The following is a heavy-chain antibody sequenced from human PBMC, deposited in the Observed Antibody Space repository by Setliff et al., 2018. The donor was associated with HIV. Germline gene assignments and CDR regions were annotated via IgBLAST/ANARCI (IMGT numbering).Heavy chain of an antibody. D-gene: IGHD1-26*01. CDR2: IYHSGNT. V-gene: IGHV4-38-2*02. CDR1: GYSISSGFY. CDR3: ATYSAGEGGRGY. Sequence: SETLSLTCTVSGYSISSGFYWGWIRQPPGKGLEWIGSIYHSGNTYYIPSLQSRVTISVDTSKNQFSLKLNSVTAADTAVYYCATYSAGEGGRGYWGQGRLVTVSS. J-gene: IGHJ4*02.